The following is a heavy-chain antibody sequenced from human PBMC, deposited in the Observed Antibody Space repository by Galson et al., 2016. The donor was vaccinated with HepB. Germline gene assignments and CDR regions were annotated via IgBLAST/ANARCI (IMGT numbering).Heavy chain of an antibody. CDR3: ARGRRGKYDFLTGYTKGLYNYFDP. D-gene: IGHD3-9*01. CDR1: GFTFSDYY. J-gene: IGHJ5*02. V-gene: IGHV3-11*06. CDR2: ISSSSSFT. Sequence: SLRLSCAASGFTFSDYYMSWIRQAPGKGLECVSHISSSSSFTNYAASVKGRFIISRDNVRNSLYLQMNSLRAEDTAVYFCARGRRGKYDFLTGYTKGLYNYFDPWGQGTLVTVSS.